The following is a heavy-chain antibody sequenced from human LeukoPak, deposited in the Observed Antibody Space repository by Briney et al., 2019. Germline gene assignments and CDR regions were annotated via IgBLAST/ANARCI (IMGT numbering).Heavy chain of an antibody. V-gene: IGHV3-21*01. Sequence: GGSLRLSCAASGFTLSDYHMNWVRQAPGKGLEWLSSITSISRYIYYADSVRGRFTISRDNAKNSLYLQMNSLRGEDTAVYYCAGSGGPGTYHQLRYNWFDPWGQGTLVTVSS. CDR1: GFTLSDYH. J-gene: IGHJ5*02. CDR3: AGSGGPGTYHQLRYNWFDP. CDR2: ITSISRYI. D-gene: IGHD3-10*01.